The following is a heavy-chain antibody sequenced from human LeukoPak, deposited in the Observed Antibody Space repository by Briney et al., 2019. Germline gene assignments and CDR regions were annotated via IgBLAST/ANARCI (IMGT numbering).Heavy chain of an antibody. CDR1: GFTFSSYW. V-gene: IGHV3-74*01. CDR3: AKDLMATIFGVADP. Sequence: GGSLRLSCTGSGFTFSSYWMHWVRQVPGKGLVWVSRINSDRSTSTTNYADSVEGRFTISRDNAKNTLYLQMNSLRAEDTAVYYCAKDLMATIFGVADPWGQGTLVTVSS. J-gene: IGHJ5*02. D-gene: IGHD3-3*01. CDR2: INSDRSTSTT.